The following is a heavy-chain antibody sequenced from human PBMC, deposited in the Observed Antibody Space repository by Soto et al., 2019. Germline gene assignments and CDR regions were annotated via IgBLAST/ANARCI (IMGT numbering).Heavy chain of an antibody. Sequence: SVKVSGKASGGTFSSYAISWVRQAPGQGLEWMGGIIPIFGTANYAQKFQGRVTITADESTSTAYMELSSLRSEDTAVYYCARDLWTPYYGMDVWGQGTTVTVSS. CDR3: ARDLWTPYYGMDV. V-gene: IGHV1-69*13. CDR1: GGTFSSYA. J-gene: IGHJ6*02. CDR2: IIPIFGTA. D-gene: IGHD3-10*01.